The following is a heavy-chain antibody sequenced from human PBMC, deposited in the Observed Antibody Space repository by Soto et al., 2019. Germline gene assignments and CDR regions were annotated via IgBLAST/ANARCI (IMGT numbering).Heavy chain of an antibody. CDR2: INANNGNT. J-gene: IGHJ1*01. V-gene: IGHV1-18*01. Sequence: QVQLVQSGAEVKKPGASVKVSCKASGYTFTNYGISWVRQAPGQGPEWMGWINANNGNTKYAETLQGRGTMTTDTSTSTAYMELSSLRSDDTAVYYWARGGSSWSAEYYQHWGQGTLVIVSS. CDR1: GYTFTNYG. CDR3: ARGGSSWSAEYYQH. D-gene: IGHD6-13*01.